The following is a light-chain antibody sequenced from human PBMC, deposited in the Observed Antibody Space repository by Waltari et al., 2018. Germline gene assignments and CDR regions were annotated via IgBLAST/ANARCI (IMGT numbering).Light chain of an antibody. Sequence: DIVMTQSPLSLPVTPGEPASIFCRSSQSLLHSNGNTYLDWYLQKPGQSPQLLILLGSTRASGVPDRFSGSGSGRDFTLKISRLEAEDVGIYYCMQALLAPWTFGQGTRVEIK. J-gene: IGKJ1*01. V-gene: IGKV2-28*01. CDR1: QSLLHSNGNTY. CDR2: LGS. CDR3: MQALLAPWT.